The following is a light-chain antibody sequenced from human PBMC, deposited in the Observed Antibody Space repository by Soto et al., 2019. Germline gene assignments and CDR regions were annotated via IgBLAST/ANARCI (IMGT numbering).Light chain of an antibody. V-gene: IGKV3-15*01. J-gene: IGKJ4*01. CDR3: QQYNNWPLT. CDR2: GAS. Sequence: EIVMTQSPATLSVPHTERATLSCRASQSVSSNLAWYQQKPGQAPRLLIYGASTRATGIPARFSGSGSGTEFTLTISSLQSEDFAVYYCQQYNNWPLTFGGGSKV. CDR1: QSVSSN.